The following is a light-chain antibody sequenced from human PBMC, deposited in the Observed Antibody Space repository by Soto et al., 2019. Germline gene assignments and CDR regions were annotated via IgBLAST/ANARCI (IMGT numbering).Light chain of an antibody. J-gene: IGKJ5*01. V-gene: IGKV1-39*01. CDR1: QSINNY. CDR2: AAS. Sequence: DVQMTQSPSSLSASVGDRVTMTCRSSQSINNYVNWYQQKPGKAPKLLIYAASSLQSGVPSRFSGSGSGTDFTLTIRSLQPDDFATYYCQQSYTTPPITFGQGTRLEIK. CDR3: QQSYTTPPIT.